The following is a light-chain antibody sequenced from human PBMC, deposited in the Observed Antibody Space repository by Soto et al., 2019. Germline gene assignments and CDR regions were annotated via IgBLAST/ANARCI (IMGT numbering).Light chain of an antibody. V-gene: IGLV2-8*01. CDR2: EVS. J-gene: IGLJ2*01. CDR1: SSDVGGYNY. Sequence: QSALTQPPSASGSPGQSVTISCTGTSSDVGGYNYVSWYQQHPGKAPKLMIYEVSKRPSGVPDRFSGSKAGNTASLTVSGLQAEDEADYYFSSYAGSKTLFGGGTKVTVL. CDR3: SSYAGSKTL.